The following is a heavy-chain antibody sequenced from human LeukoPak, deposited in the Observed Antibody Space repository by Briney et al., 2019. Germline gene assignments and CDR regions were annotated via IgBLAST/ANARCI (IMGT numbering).Heavy chain of an antibody. CDR3: ARDRGLGELSFPYYFDY. V-gene: IGHV3-30-3*01. CDR2: ISNDGSHT. D-gene: IGHD3-16*02. Sequence: PGGSLTPSCTASHFSTYSMHWVRQAPGKGLEWVAIISNDGSHTSYADSVEGRFTISRDNAKNSLYLQMNSLRAEDTAVYYCARDRGLGELSFPYYFDYWGQGTLVTVSS. CDR1: HFSTYS. J-gene: IGHJ4*02.